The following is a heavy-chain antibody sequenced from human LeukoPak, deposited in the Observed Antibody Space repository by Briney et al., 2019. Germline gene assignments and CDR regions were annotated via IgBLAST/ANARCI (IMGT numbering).Heavy chain of an antibody. CDR1: GGTFSSYT. Sequence: SVKVSCKASGGTFSSYTISWVRQAPGQGLEWMGRIIPILGIANYAQKFQGRVTITADKSTSTAYMELSSLRSEDTAVYYCARDLEAINIVPAAAGDYWGQGTLATVSS. CDR2: IIPILGIA. CDR3: ARDLEAINIVPAAAGDY. V-gene: IGHV1-69*04. D-gene: IGHD2-2*01. J-gene: IGHJ4*02.